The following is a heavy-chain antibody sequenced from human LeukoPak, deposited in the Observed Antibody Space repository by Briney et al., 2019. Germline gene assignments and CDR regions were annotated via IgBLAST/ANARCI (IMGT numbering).Heavy chain of an antibody. CDR2: INPNSGGT. D-gene: IGHD6-19*01. CDR1: GYTFTGYY. J-gene: IGHJ4*02. V-gene: IGHV1-2*04. Sequence: ASVKVSCKASGYTFTGYYMHWVRQAPGRWLEWMGWINPNSGGTNYAQKFQGWVTMTRDTSISTAYMELSRLRSDDTAVYYCARLLSSGGLGVDYWGQGTLVTVSS. CDR3: ARLLSSGGLGVDY.